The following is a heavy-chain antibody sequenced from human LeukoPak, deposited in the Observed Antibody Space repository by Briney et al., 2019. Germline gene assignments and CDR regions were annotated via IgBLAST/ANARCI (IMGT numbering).Heavy chain of an antibody. CDR3: ARRPGVVVPRACNWFDP. Sequence: SETLSLTCAVYGGSFSGYYWSWIRQPPGKGLEWIGEINHSGSTNYNPSLKSRVTISVDTSKNQFSLKLSSVTAADTAVYYCARRPGVVVPRACNWFDPWGQGTLVTVSS. CDR2: INHSGST. D-gene: IGHD2-15*01. J-gene: IGHJ5*02. V-gene: IGHV4-34*01. CDR1: GGSFSGYY.